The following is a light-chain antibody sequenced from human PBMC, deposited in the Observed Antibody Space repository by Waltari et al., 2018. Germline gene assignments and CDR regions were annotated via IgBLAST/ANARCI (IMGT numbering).Light chain of an antibody. J-gene: IGKJ2*01. CDR2: SAA. CDR3: QQHGTSPYT. CDR1: QSVSSNY. V-gene: IGKV3-20*01. Sequence: DIVLTQSPGTLSFSPGETATLSCRARQSVSSNYLAWYQQRPGQAPSLLIYSAASRATGVPDRISGSGSGTDFTLTLSRLEPEDFAVYYCQQHGTSPYTFGQGTKLQIK.